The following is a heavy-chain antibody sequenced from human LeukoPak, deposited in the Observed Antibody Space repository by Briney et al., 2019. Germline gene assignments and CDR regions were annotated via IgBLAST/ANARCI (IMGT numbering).Heavy chain of an antibody. CDR1: GFTFSSAC. CDR2: IRTKSDGETV. V-gene: IGHV3-15*07. CDR3: ATPALGRRLYYYDY. J-gene: IGHJ4*02. Sequence: GGSLRLSCAASGFTFSSACLSWVRQAPGKGLEWVGRIRTKSDGETVDYAAPVKGRFTISRDDSKNALFLQMNSLKTEDTAVYYCATPALGRRLYYYDYWGQGTLVTVSP. D-gene: IGHD3-16*01.